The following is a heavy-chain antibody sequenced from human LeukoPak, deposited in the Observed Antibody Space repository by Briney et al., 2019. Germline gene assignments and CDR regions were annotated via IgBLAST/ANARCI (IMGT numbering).Heavy chain of an antibody. Sequence: GGSLRLSCAASGFTFSSYSMNWVRQAPGKGLEWVSSISSSSSYIYYADSVKGRFTISRDNAKNSLYLQMNSLRAEGTAVYYCAKVAKYYYGSETYYFFEHWGQGTPVTASS. D-gene: IGHD3-10*01. CDR3: AKVAKYYYGSETYYFFEH. V-gene: IGHV3-21*01. CDR1: GFTFSSYS. J-gene: IGHJ4*02. CDR2: ISSSSSYI.